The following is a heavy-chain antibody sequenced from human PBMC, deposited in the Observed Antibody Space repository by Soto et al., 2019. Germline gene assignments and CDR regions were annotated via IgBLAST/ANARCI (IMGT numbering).Heavy chain of an antibody. CDR1: GYTFTSYG. CDR2: ISAYNGNT. J-gene: IGHJ6*01. CDR3: ARDPGTLYYYGMDV. V-gene: IGHV1-18*01. Sequence: ASVKVSCKASGYTFTSYGISWVRQAPGQGLEWMGWISAYNGNTNYAQKLQGRGTMTTDTSTSTAYRELRSLRSDDTAVYYCARDPGTLYYYGMDVWGQGTTVSVAS.